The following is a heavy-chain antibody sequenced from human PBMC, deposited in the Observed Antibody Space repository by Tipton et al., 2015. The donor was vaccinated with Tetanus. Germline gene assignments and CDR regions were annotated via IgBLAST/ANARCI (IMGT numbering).Heavy chain of an antibody. CDR2: IYPGDSDT. Sequence: QSGPEVKKRGESLRISCRGSGYSFSTYWIAWVRQMPGKGLEWMGIIYPGDSDTRYNPSFQGQVTFSADKSISTAYLQWSSLKASDTAMYYCARQFFDRTSSLSDYGMDLWGQGTTVTVSS. J-gene: IGHJ6*02. CDR3: ARQFFDRTSSLSDYGMDL. CDR1: GYSFSTYW. V-gene: IGHV5-51*01. D-gene: IGHD6-6*01.